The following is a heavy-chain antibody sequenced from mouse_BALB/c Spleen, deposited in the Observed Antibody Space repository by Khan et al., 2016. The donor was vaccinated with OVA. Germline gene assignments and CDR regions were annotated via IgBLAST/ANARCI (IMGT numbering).Heavy chain of an antibody. D-gene: IGHD1-1*01. V-gene: IGHV3-2*02. CDR1: GYSITSDYA. Sequence: EVQLQESGPGLVKPSQSLSLTCTVTGYSITSDYAWNWIRQFPENKLEWMGYISYSGSTSYNPSLKSRISITRDTSKNQFFLQLNSVTTEDTATYYCARSVTITTVVATDFDYWGQGTTLTVSS. CDR2: ISYSGST. J-gene: IGHJ2*01. CDR3: ARSVTITTVVATDFDY.